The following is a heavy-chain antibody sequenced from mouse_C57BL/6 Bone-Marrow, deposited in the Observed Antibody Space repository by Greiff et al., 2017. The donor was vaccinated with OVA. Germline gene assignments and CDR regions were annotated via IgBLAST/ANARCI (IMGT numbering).Heavy chain of an antibody. D-gene: IGHD1-1*01. CDR2: ISNLAYSI. V-gene: IGHV5-15*04. Sequence: EVQLVESGGGLVQPGGSLKLSCAASGFTFSDYGMAWVRQAPRKGPEWVGFISNLAYSIYYADTVTGRFTFSRENAKNTLYLEMSRLRSEDTAMYYCARREYYYGSSWFAYWGQGTLVTVSA. CDR3: ARREYYYGSSWFAY. J-gene: IGHJ3*01. CDR1: GFTFSDYG.